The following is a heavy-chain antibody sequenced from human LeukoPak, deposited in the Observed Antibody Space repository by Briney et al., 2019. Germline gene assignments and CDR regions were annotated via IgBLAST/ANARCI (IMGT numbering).Heavy chain of an antibody. CDR3: ARNFGGGDSGPYY. CDR1: GFTFNDYG. Sequence: GGSLRLSCAASGFTFNDYGMSWVRQAPGKGLEWVSGINWNGGRTGYADSMKGRFIISRDNAKNSLYLQVNSLRAEDTALYYCARNFGGGDSGPYYWGQGTLVTVSS. J-gene: IGHJ4*02. CDR2: INWNGGRT. V-gene: IGHV3-20*04. D-gene: IGHD1-26*01.